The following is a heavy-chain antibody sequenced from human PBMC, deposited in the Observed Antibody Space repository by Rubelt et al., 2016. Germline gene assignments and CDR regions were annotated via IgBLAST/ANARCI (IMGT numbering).Heavy chain of an antibody. J-gene: IGHJ4*02. D-gene: IGHD6-6*01. CDR3: ARLVQSQLVLDY. V-gene: IGHV4-59*01. CDR1: GGSISSYY. CDR2: IYYSGST. Sequence: QVQLQESGPGLVKPSETLSLTCTVSGGSISSYYWSWIRQPPGKGLEWIGYIYYSGSTNYNPSLKSRVTMSVDTSKNQFSLKLSSVTAADTAVYYCARLVQSQLVLDYWGQGTLVTVSS.